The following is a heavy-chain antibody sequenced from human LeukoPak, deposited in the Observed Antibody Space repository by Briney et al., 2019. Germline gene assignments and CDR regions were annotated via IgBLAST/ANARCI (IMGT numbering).Heavy chain of an antibody. V-gene: IGHV3-21*01. J-gene: IGHJ4*02. Sequence: PGGSLRLSCEASGFIFSSYSINWVRQAPGKGLEWVSSISSGGTKIYYADSVKGRFTISRDGVKKSVYLQMNSLRVEDTAVYYGARDFLAAGDYWGQGTQVTVSS. CDR1: GFIFSSYS. D-gene: IGHD6-13*01. CDR2: ISSGGTKI. CDR3: ARDFLAAGDY.